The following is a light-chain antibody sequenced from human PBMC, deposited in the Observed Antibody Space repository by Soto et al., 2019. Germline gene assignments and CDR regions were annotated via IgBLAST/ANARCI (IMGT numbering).Light chain of an antibody. CDR1: SSDVGGYNY. CDR3: SSYSSSSLYV. V-gene: IGLV2-14*03. CDR2: DVN. J-gene: IGLJ1*01. Sequence: QSALTRPASVSGSPGQSLTISCTGTSSDVGGYNYVSWYQHHPGKAPKLMIYDVNNRPSGVSNRFFGSKSGNTASLTISGLQAEDAAYYYLSSYSSSSLYVFGSATKVTVL.